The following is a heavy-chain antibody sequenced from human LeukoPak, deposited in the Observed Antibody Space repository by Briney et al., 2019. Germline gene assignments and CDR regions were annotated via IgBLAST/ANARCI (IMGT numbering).Heavy chain of an antibody. J-gene: IGHJ1*01. CDR3: ATPAAGPGAEYSLY. Sequence: PGGSLRLSCAASGFTFDDYAMHWVRQAPGKGLEWVSGISWNSGSIGYADSVKGRFTISRDNAKNSLDLQMNSLKVEDTAVYYCATPAAGPGAEYSLYWGQGTLVIVSS. D-gene: IGHD6-13*01. CDR2: ISWNSGSI. CDR1: GFTFDDYA. V-gene: IGHV3-9*01.